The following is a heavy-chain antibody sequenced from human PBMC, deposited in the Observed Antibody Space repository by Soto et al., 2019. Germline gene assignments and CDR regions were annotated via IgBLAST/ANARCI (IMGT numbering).Heavy chain of an antibody. CDR3: ARKVGASAY. V-gene: IGHV1-3*01. CDR2: INAGNGDT. J-gene: IGHJ4*02. CDR1: GYTFSSFA. D-gene: IGHD1-26*01. Sequence: ASVKVSCKASGYTFSSFAIHWVRQAPGQRLEWMGWINAGNGDTKYSQKFQGRVTIARDTSASTAYMELGSLTFEDTAVSYCARKVGASAYWGKGTLVTVSS.